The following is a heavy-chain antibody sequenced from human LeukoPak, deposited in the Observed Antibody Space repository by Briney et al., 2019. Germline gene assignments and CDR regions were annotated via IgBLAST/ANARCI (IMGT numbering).Heavy chain of an antibody. J-gene: IGHJ4*02. CDR1: GFTFSSYA. Sequence: PGGSLRLSCAASGFTFSSYAMSWVRQAPGKGLEWVPAISGSGGSTYYADSVKGRFTISRDNSKNTLYLQMNSLRAEDTAVYYCAKGDYDFWSGYLVYWGQGTLVTVSS. V-gene: IGHV3-23*01. CDR3: AKGDYDFWSGYLVY. D-gene: IGHD3-3*01. CDR2: ISGSGGST.